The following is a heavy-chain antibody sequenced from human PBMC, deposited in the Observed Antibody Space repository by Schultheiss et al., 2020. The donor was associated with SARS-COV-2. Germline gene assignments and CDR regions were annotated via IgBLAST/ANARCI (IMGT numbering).Heavy chain of an antibody. CDR3: AKSREGWYYFDY. D-gene: IGHD6-19*01. CDR2: ISSSSSYI. Sequence: GGSLRLSCAASGFTFSSYGMHWVRQAPGKGLEWVSSISSSSSYIYYADSVKGRFTISRDNAKNSLYLQMNSLRAEDTAVYYCAKSREGWYYFDYWGQGTLVTVSS. CDR1: GFTFSSYG. V-gene: IGHV3-21*01. J-gene: IGHJ4*02.